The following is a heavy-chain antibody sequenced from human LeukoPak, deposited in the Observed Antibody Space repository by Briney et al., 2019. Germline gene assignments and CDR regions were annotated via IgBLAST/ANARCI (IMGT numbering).Heavy chain of an antibody. J-gene: IGHJ6*02. D-gene: IGHD3-10*02. CDR2: IIPIVGTP. CDR3: ARARVPKFGFWVPGQQRKNYYYGMDV. Sequence: SVKVSCKASGYTFTGYYMHWVRQAPGQGLEWMGGIIPIVGTPNYAQKFQGRVTITAGESTSTAYMELSSLRSEDTAVYYCARARVPKFGFWVPGQQRKNYYYGMDVWGQGTTVTVSS. CDR1: GYTFTGYY. V-gene: IGHV1-69*13.